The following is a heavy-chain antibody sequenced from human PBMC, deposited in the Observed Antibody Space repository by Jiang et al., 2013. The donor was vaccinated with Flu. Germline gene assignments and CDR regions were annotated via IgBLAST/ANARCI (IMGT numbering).Heavy chain of an antibody. Sequence: FRSYAMNWVRQAPGKGLEWISYISSRSNTKYYTDFVKGRFTISRDNEKKSLYLQMNSLRAEDTAVYYCVREYDAFDMWGQGTVVTVSS. J-gene: IGHJ3*02. CDR2: ISSRSNTK. CDR1: FRSYA. CDR3: VREYDAFDM. V-gene: IGHV3-48*01.